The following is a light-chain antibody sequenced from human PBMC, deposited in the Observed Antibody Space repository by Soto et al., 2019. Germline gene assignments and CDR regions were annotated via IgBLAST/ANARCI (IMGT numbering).Light chain of an antibody. CDR1: SSDVGGYNY. CDR2: DVS. V-gene: IGLV2-14*01. Sequence: QPVLTQPASVSGSPGQSITISCTGTSSDVGGYNYVSWYQQHPGKAPKLMIYDVSNRPSGVSNRFSGSKSGNTASLTISGLQAEDEADYYCSSYAGSSALAVFGGGTKLTVL. CDR3: SSYAGSSALAV. J-gene: IGLJ2*01.